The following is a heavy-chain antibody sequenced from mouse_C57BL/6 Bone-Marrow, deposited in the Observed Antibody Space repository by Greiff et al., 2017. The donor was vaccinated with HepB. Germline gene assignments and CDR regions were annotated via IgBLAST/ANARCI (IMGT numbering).Heavy chain of an antibody. Sequence: VQLKESGPELVKPGASVKISCKASGYSFTDYNMNWVKQSNGKSLEWIGVINPNYGTTSYNQKFKGKATLTVDQSSSTAYMQLNSLTSEDSAVYYCAKIYYYGSSYWYFDVWGTGTTVTVSS. J-gene: IGHJ1*03. CDR1: GYSFTDYN. CDR2: INPNYGTT. V-gene: IGHV1-39*01. D-gene: IGHD1-1*01. CDR3: AKIYYYGSSYWYFDV.